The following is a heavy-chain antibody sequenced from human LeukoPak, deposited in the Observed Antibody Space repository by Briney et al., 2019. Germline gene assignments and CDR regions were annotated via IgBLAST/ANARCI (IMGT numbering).Heavy chain of an antibody. J-gene: IGHJ6*04. CDR3: ARDRAGYSGYDSRYYGMDV. V-gene: IGHV1-18*04. D-gene: IGHD5-12*01. CDR1: GYTFTSYG. CDR2: ISAYNGNT. Sequence: ASVKVSCKASGYTFTSYGISWVRQAPGQGLEWMGWISAYNGNTNYAQKLQGRVTMTTDTSTSTAYMELRSLRSDDTAVYYCARDRAGYSGYDSRYYGMDVWGKGTTVTVSS.